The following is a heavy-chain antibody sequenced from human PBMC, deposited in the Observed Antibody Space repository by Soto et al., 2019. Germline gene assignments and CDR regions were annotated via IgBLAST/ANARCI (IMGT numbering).Heavy chain of an antibody. V-gene: IGHV3-30-3*01. CDR1: AFTLSNYA. CDR3: ASRPCASLSSYYFDMDV. CDR2: ISYDGTNT. J-gene: IGHJ6*02. Sequence: GRSMRPSCAHSAFTLSNYAMHWGRQAPDKGLEWVAVISYDGTNTYYADSVKGRFTISRDNSKNTVYLQMSSLRPEDAAVYYCASRPCASLSSYYFDMDVWGQGTTVTVSS. D-gene: IGHD6-6*01.